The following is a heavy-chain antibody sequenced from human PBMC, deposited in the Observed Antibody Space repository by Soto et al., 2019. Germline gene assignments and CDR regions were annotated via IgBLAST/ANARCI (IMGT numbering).Heavy chain of an antibody. CDR2: IWYDGSNK. D-gene: IGHD3-3*01. V-gene: IGHV3-33*06. CDR3: AKDKQRFLEWLLSAAFDI. J-gene: IGHJ3*02. CDR1: GFTFSSYH. Sequence: GGSLRLSCAASGFTFSSYHMHWVRQAPGKGLEWVAVIWYDGSNKYYADSVKGRFTISRDNSKNTLYLQMNSLRAEDTAVYYCAKDKQRFLEWLLSAAFDIWGQGTMVTVSS.